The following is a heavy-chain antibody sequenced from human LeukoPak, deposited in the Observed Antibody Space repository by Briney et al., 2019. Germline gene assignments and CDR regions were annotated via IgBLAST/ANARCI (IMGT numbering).Heavy chain of an antibody. CDR3: ASGSTRYYYYYMDV. CDR2: IYTSGST. Sequence: SETLSLTCTVSGASISSSNYYWSWLRQPAGKGLEWIGRIYTSGSTNYNPSLKSRVTISIDTSKNQFSLKLTSVTAADTAVYYCASGSTRYYYYYMDVWGKGTAVTISS. J-gene: IGHJ6*03. CDR1: GASISSSNYY. V-gene: IGHV4-61*02.